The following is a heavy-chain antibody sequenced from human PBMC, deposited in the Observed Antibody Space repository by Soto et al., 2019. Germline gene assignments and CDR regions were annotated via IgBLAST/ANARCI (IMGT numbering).Heavy chain of an antibody. D-gene: IGHD3-22*01. CDR1: GYTLTELS. J-gene: IGHJ5*02. CDR3: ATEPTPHYYYDSSGATNWFDP. Sequence: GASVKVSCKVSGYTLTELSMHCVRQAPGKGLEWMGGFDPEDGETIYAQKFQGRVTMTEDTSTDTAYMELSSLRSEDTAVYYCATEPTPHYYYDSSGATNWFDPWGQGALVTVSS. V-gene: IGHV1-24*01. CDR2: FDPEDGET.